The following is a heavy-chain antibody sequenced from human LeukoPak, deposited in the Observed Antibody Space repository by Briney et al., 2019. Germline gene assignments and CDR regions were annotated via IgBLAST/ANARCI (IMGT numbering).Heavy chain of an antibody. CDR3: ARDRGSGRRNYYFDY. J-gene: IGHJ4*02. Sequence: GGSLRLSCAAPGFTFDDYGMRWVRRAPGKGLEWVSGINWNGGSTGYADSVKGRFTISRDNAKNSLYLQMNSLRAEDTAVYYCARDRGSGRRNYYFDYWGQGTLVTVSS. D-gene: IGHD3-10*01. CDR2: INWNGGST. CDR1: GFTFDDYG. V-gene: IGHV3-20*04.